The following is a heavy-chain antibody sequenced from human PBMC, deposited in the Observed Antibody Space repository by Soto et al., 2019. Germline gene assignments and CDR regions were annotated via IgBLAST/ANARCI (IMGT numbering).Heavy chain of an antibody. J-gene: IGHJ6*03. CDR2: ISGSGGST. D-gene: IGHD6-13*01. CDR3: AKDRKDSSSWYVDYYYYMDV. Sequence: GGSLRLSCAASGFTVSSYAMSWVRQAPGKGLEWVSAISGSGGSTYYADSVKGRFTISRDNSKNTLYLQMNSLRAEDTAVYYCAKDRKDSSSWYVDYYYYMDVWGKGTTVTVSS. V-gene: IGHV3-23*01. CDR1: GFTVSSYA.